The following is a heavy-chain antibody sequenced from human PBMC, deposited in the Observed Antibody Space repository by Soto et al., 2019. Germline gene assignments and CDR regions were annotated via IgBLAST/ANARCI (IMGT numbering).Heavy chain of an antibody. CDR1: GDTFSRST. J-gene: IGHJ4*02. V-gene: IGHV1-18*01. D-gene: IGHD4-17*01. CDR2: ISAYSGNV. Sequence: QVQLVQSGAEVKKPGASVKVSCKTSGDTFSRSTITWVRQAPGQGLEWLGWISAYSGNVKYAWKFQDRVTMTTDTSTSTAYVELRRLRFDDPAVYYCAIANYGDDDYWGQGTLVNVSS. CDR3: AIANYGDDDY.